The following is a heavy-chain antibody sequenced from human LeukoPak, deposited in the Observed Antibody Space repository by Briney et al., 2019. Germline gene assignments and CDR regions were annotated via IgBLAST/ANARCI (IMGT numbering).Heavy chain of an antibody. J-gene: IGHJ4*02. D-gene: IGHD6-19*01. Sequence: PGGSLRLSCAASGFTFSSYAMHWVRQAPGKGLEWVAVISYDGSNKYYADSVKGRFTISRDNSKNTLYLQMNSLRAEDTAVYYCARGHLYSSSDYWGQGTLVTVSS. CDR1: GFTFSSYA. CDR2: ISYDGSNK. V-gene: IGHV3-30*04. CDR3: ARGHLYSSSDY.